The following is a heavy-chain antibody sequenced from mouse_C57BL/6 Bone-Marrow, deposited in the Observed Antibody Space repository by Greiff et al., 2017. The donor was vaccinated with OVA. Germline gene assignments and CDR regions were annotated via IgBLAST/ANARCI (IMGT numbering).Heavy chain of an antibody. Sequence: QVQLKQSGPELARPGASVKLSCKASGYTFTSYGISWVKQSTGQGLEWIGVIYPRSGNTYYNEKFKGKATLTADKSSSTAYMELRSLTSEDSAVDVYAEGSYSDYWYFDGWGKGTTVTVSS. D-gene: IGHD2-12*01. CDR2: IYPRSGNT. V-gene: IGHV1-81*01. J-gene: IGHJ1*03. CDR3: AEGSYSDYWYFDG. CDR1: GYTFTSYG.